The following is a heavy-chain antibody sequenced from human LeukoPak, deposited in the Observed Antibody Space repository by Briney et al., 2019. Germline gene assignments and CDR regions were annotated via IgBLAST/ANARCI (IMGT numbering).Heavy chain of an antibody. J-gene: IGHJ4*02. Sequence: GGSLRLSCAASGFTFTSYSMNWVRQAPGKGLEWVSTISGGGGSTYYADSVKGRFTISRDNSKNTLYLQVNSLRAEDTAVYYCAKGGKWDVTPFDYWGQGTLATVSS. CDR3: AKGGKWDVTPFDY. CDR2: ISGGGGST. CDR1: GFTFTSYS. V-gene: IGHV3-23*01. D-gene: IGHD1-26*01.